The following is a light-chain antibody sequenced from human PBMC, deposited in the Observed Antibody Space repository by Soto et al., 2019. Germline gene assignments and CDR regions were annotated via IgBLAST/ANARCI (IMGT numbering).Light chain of an antibody. CDR3: QRYSTYSGT. V-gene: IGKV1-5*03. J-gene: IGKJ3*01. CDR2: RAS. CDR1: QSIGDW. Sequence: DVQMAQSPSTLSASVGDRVTITCRASQSIGDWLAWFQQKPGKAPALLIYRASYLESGGPSRFSGSVSGTEFTLTISSLQPDDFSTYYCQRYSTYSGTFGPGTTVEIK.